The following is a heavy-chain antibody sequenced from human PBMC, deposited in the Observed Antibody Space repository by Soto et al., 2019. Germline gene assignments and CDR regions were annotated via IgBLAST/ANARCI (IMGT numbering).Heavy chain of an antibody. CDR3: ARHGRTGGSYFGNFDY. V-gene: IGHV1-69*13. D-gene: IGHD1-26*01. CDR2: IIPIFGTA. CDR1: GGTFSSYA. J-gene: IGHJ4*02. Sequence: GASVKVSCKASGGTFSSYAISWVRQAPGQGLEWMGGIIPIFGTANYAQKFQGRVTITADESTSTAYMELSSLRSEDTAVYYCARHGRTGGSYFGNFDYWGQGTLVTVSS.